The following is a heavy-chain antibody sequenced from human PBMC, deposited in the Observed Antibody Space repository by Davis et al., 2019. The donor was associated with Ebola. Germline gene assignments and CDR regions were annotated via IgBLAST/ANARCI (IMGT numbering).Heavy chain of an antibody. Sequence: SETLSLTCAVYGGSFGGYYWSWIRQPPGKGLKWIGEINHSGSTNYNPSLKSRVTISVDTSKNQFSLKLSSVTAADTAVYYCARANDFLTKPSGNYYYYGMDVWGQGTTVTVSS. CDR3: ARANDFLTKPSGNYYYYGMDV. J-gene: IGHJ6*02. CDR1: GGSFGGYY. V-gene: IGHV4-34*09. CDR2: INHSGST. D-gene: IGHD3-9*01.